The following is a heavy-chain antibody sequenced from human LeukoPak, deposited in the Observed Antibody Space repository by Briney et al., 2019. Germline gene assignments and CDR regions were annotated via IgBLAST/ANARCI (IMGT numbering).Heavy chain of an antibody. CDR1: GFTSSNAW. CDR2: IKSKTDGGTT. Sequence: GGSLRLSCAASGFTSSNAWMSWVRQAPGKGLEWVGRIKSKTDGGTTDYAAPVKGRFTISRDDSKNTLYLQMNSLKTEDTAVYYCTTDGFAGGRAATYAFDIWGQGTMVTVSS. CDR3: TTDGFAGGRAATYAFDI. V-gene: IGHV3-15*01. D-gene: IGHD3-16*01. J-gene: IGHJ3*02.